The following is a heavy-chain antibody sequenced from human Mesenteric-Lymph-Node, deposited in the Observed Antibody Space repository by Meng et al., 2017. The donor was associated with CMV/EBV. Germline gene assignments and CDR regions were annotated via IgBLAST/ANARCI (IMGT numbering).Heavy chain of an antibody. CDR3: AKDWGDGVLIISPHFDY. CDR1: GFTFSTYG. Sequence: GESLKISCAASGFTFSTYGMHWVRQAPGKGLEWVTFIRYDGDREYYADSVKGRFTISRDNSKNTLHLQVNSLRAEDTALYYCAKDWGDGVLIISPHFDYWGQGTLVTVSS. J-gene: IGHJ4*02. CDR2: IRYDGDRE. V-gene: IGHV3-30*02. D-gene: IGHD3-3*01.